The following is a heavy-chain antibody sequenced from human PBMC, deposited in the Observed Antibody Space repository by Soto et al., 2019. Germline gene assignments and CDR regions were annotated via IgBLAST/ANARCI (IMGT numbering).Heavy chain of an antibody. J-gene: IGHJ6*02. D-gene: IGHD4-17*01. CDR3: ARVRTETSTFYSYYGMDV. V-gene: IGHV4-34*01. Sequence: SDTLSLTRAVYWGSFSGYYWSYIRQPPGKGLEGIGGINHRGSTNYNPSLKIRVTISVDTSKNQFSLKVSSVNAADTAVYYCARVRTETSTFYSYYGMDVWGQATTVA. CDR2: INHRGST. CDR1: WGSFSGYY.